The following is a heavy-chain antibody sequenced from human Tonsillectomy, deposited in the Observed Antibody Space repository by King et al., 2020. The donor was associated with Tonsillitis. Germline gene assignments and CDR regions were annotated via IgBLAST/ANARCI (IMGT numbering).Heavy chain of an antibody. V-gene: IGHV4-59*01. CDR2: IIYSGGT. J-gene: IGHJ4*02. CDR1: VGSSVVSS. Sequence: VQLQESGPGLVKPSETLSLTCTVSVGSSVVSSGAWIGHPQGKGRDWMGYIIYSGGTNYNPSPKSRVTISVDTSKNQFSLKRSSVTAADTAVYYCATSGWYGTFDYWGQGTLVTVSS. D-gene: IGHD6-19*01. CDR3: ATSGWYGTFDY.